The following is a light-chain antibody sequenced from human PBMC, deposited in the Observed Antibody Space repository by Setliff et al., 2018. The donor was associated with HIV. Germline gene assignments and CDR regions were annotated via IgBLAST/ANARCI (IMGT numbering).Light chain of an antibody. V-gene: IGLV2-14*01. Sequence: QSALTQPASVSGSPGQSITISCSGTSSDVGGYNYVSWYQQHPGKAPKLMIYDVSKRPSGVSTRFPGSKSGNTASLTISGLQAEDEADYFCNSYTSSSTLYVFGTGTKVTVL. CDR3: NSYTSSSTLYV. CDR2: DVS. J-gene: IGLJ1*01. CDR1: SSDVGGYNY.